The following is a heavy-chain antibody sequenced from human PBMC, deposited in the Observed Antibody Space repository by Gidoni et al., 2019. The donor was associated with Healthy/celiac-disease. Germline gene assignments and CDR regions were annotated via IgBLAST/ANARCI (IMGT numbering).Heavy chain of an antibody. D-gene: IGHD5-18*01. CDR3: ARLSLEGLSSYGPAGPYYFDY. Sequence: QLQLQESGPGLGKPSETLSLTCTVSGGSISSSSYYWGWIRQPPGKGLEWIGSIYYSGSTYYNPALKSRVTISVDTSKNQFSLKLSSVTAADTAVYYCARLSLEGLSSYGPAGPYYFDYWGQGTLVTVSS. CDR2: IYYSGST. J-gene: IGHJ4*02. CDR1: GGSISSSSYY. V-gene: IGHV4-39*01.